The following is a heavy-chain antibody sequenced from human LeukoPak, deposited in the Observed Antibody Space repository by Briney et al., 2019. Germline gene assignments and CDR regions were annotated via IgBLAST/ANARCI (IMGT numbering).Heavy chain of an antibody. D-gene: IGHD3-22*01. CDR3: ASSFYDSSGYYVSSY. J-gene: IGHJ4*02. Sequence: SVKVSFKASGYTFTGYYMHWVRQAPGQGLEWMGGIIPIFGTANYAQKFQGRVTITADESTSTAYMELSSLRSEDTAVYYCASSFYDSSGYYVSSYWGQGTLVTVSS. V-gene: IGHV1-69*13. CDR2: IIPIFGTA. CDR1: GYTFTGYY.